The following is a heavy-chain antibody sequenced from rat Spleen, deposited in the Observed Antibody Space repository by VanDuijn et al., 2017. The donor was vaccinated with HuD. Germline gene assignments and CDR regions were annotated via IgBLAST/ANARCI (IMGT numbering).Heavy chain of an antibody. CDR3: TRQWDY. CDR1: GFTFNNYW. Sequence: EVQLVESGGGLVQPGRSLKLSCVASGFTFNNYWMTWIRQAPGKGLEWVASITNAAGKVYYPDSVKGRFTISRDTAKSTLYLQMDSLRSEDTATYYCTRQWDYWGQGVLVTVSS. CDR2: ITNAAGKV. J-gene: IGHJ2*01. V-gene: IGHV5-31*01.